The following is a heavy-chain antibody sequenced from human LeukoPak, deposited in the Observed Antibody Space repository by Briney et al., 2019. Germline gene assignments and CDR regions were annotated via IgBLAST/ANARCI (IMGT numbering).Heavy chain of an antibody. J-gene: IGHJ4*02. D-gene: IGHD1-26*01. CDR2: ISGSGGSS. CDR1: GFTFSTYA. CDR3: ARDLLSGSYSY. Sequence: GGSLRLSCAASGFTFSTYALSWVRQAPGKGLEWVSGISGSGGSSYFADSVKGRFTISRDNSKNTLYLQMNSLRAEDTAVYYCARDLLSGSYSYWGQGTLVTVSS. V-gene: IGHV3-23*01.